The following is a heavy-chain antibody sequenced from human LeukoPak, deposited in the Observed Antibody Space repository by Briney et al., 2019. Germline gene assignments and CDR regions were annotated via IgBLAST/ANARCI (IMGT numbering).Heavy chain of an antibody. J-gene: IGHJ4*02. V-gene: IGHV1-2*02. CDR3: ARDFHITLVRGTIIGGFDY. Sequence: ASVKVSCKASGYTFTGYYMHWVRQAPGQGLEWMGWINPNSGGTNYAQKFQGRVTMTRDTSISTAYMELSRLRSDDTAVYYCARDFHITLVRGTIIGGFDYWGQGTLVTVSS. CDR2: INPNSGGT. CDR1: GYTFTGYY. D-gene: IGHD3-10*01.